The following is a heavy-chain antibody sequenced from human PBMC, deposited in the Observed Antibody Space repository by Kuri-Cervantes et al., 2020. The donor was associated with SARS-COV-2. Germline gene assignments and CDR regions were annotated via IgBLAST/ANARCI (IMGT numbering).Heavy chain of an antibody. J-gene: IGHJ4*02. CDR3: GRRYCSTTSCLVDY. D-gene: IGHD2-2*01. CDR2: ISSSSSTI. Sequence: GGSLRLSCAASGFTFSSYSMNWVRQAPGKGLEWVSYISSSSSTIYYADFVKGRFTISRDNAKNSLYLQMKSLTAEDAGVYYCGRRYCSTTSCLVDYWGRGTLVTVSS. V-gene: IGHV3-48*04. CDR1: GFTFSSYS.